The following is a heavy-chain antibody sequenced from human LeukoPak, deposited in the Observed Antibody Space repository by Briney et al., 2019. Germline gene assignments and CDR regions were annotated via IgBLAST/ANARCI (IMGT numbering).Heavy chain of an antibody. V-gene: IGHV3-74*01. CDR1: GFTFSSYW. J-gene: IGHJ1*01. CDR2: IKSDGST. Sequence: GGSLRLSCAASGFTFSSYWMHWVRQAPGKGLVWVSRIKSDGSTNYADSVKGRFTISRDNAKNTVSLKMNSLRAEDTGVYYCARAPSEIGGYYPEYFRHWGQGTLVTVSS. D-gene: IGHD3-22*01. CDR3: ARAPSEIGGYYPEYFRH.